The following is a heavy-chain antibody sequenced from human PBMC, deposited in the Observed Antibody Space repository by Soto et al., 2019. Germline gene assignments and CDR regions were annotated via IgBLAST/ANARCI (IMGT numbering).Heavy chain of an antibody. D-gene: IGHD2-2*01. CDR2: IRNDSSYI. V-gene: IGHV3-21*01. J-gene: IGHJ6*02. CDR1: GFTFSSYG. CDR3: ARDTPSRYYYYGMDV. Sequence: PGGSLRLSCAASGFTFSSYGMHWVRQAPGKGLEWVAVIRNDSSYIYYADSVKGRFTISRDNAKNTLYLQMNSLRAEDTAVYYCARDTPSRYYYYGMDVWGQGTTVTVSS.